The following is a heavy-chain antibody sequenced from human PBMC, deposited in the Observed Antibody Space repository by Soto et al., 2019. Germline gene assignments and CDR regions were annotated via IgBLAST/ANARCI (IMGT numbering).Heavy chain of an antibody. Sequence: EVQLLESGGGLVQPGGSLRLSCVASGFTFSIYNMNWVRQAPGKGLEWVSVITGSGDYTNYADSVKGRFTISRDNSKNTLYLQMNSLRDEDTAVYFCARRITSSFDYWGQGTLVTVS. CDR2: ITGSGDYT. D-gene: IGHD1-20*01. CDR3: ARRITSSFDY. V-gene: IGHV3-23*01. J-gene: IGHJ4*02. CDR1: GFTFSIYN.